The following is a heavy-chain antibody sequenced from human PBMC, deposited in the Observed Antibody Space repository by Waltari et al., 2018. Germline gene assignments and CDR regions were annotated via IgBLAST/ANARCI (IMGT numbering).Heavy chain of an antibody. CDR3: VKGNEIDY. D-gene: IGHD1-1*01. CDR2: IRYDGSKE. J-gene: IGHJ4*02. CDR1: GFNFTLFG. Sequence: QVHLVESGGGVVQPGGSLRLSCAAPGFNFTLFGMHWVRQAPGKGWEWGSFIRYDGSKENEADSVKGRFTMSRDNSKKMLYVQMNNLRAEDSAVYYCVKGNEIDYWGQGTLVTVSS. V-gene: IGHV3-30*02.